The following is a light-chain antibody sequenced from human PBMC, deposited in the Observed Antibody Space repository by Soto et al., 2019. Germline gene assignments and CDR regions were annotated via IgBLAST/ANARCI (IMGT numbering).Light chain of an antibody. CDR3: QQYKSYPWT. Sequence: DIPMTQSPSTLSSSVGDSVTRTCRASQSISRWLAWYPQKSGKAPKFLIYDASNLESEVPSRFSGRGAGTVFTLTLSHLHPHDFAIYYFQQYKSYPWTFGQGTKLEL. V-gene: IGKV1-5*01. CDR2: DAS. CDR1: QSISRW. J-gene: IGKJ1*01.